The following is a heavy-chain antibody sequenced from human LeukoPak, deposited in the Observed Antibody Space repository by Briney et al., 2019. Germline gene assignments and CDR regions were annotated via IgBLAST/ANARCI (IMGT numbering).Heavy chain of an antibody. CDR3: ARGGASPHLLLPARMPSGWNSYFDY. CDR1: GYTFTGYY. J-gene: IGHJ4*02. D-gene: IGHD2-2*01. V-gene: IGHV1-2*02. Sequence: GASVKVSCKASGYTFTGYYMHWVRQAPGQGLEWMGWINPDSGGTNYAQKFQGRVTMTRDTSISTAYMYLSSLRSDDTALYYCARGGASPHLLLPARMPSGWNSYFDYWGQGTLVTVSS. CDR2: INPDSGGT.